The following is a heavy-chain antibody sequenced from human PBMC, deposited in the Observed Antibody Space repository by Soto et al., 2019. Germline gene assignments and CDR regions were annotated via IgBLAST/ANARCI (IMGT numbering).Heavy chain of an antibody. CDR2: IKSKTDGGTT. CDR1: GFTFSNAW. D-gene: IGHD4-17*01. CDR3: TTGYGDYEGEEYFQH. J-gene: IGHJ1*01. Sequence: GGSLRLSCAASGFTFSNAWMSWVRQAPGKGLEWVGRIKSKTDGGTTDYAAPVKGRFTISRDDSKNTLYLQMNSLKTEDTAVYYCTTGYGDYEGEEYFQHWGQGTLVTVSS. V-gene: IGHV3-15*01.